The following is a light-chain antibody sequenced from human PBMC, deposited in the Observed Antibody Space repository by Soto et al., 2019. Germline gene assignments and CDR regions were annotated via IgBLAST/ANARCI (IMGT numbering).Light chain of an antibody. CDR3: SSYTSSNYV. J-gene: IGLJ1*01. Sequence: QSVLTQPASVSGSPGQSITISGTVTSSDVGGYNYVSWYQQHPGKAPKLMIYDVSTRPSGVSNRFSGSKSGNTASLTISGLQAEDEADYYCSSYTSSNYVFGTGTKVTVL. V-gene: IGLV2-14*01. CDR2: DVS. CDR1: SSDVGGYNY.